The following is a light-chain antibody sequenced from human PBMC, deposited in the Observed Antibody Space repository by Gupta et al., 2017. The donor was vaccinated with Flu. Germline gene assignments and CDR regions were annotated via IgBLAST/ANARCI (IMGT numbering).Light chain of an antibody. CDR2: DAS. J-gene: IGLJ1*01. V-gene: IGLV2-14*03. CDR1: SSDVGANNY. CDR3: FSYTGRSTPYV. Sequence: SALPQPASVSGSPAQSITNSSTGTSSDVGANNYVCWYQQHPGQAPKFLIYDASNRASGVSTRFSGSKSASTASFTTTWLQAEDEADYYYFSYTGRSTPYVFGGGTKFTVL.